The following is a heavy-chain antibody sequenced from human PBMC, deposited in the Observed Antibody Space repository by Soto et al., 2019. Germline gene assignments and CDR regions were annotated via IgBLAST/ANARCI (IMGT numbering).Heavy chain of an antibody. D-gene: IGHD3-10*01. J-gene: IGHJ6*02. Sequence: GGSLRLSCAASGFTFSSYAMRWVRQAPGKGLKWVSAISGSGGSTYYADSVKGRFTISRDNSKNTLYLQMNSLRAEDTAVYYCAEDWYEWFGELTWYYGMDVWGQGITVTVCS. V-gene: IGHV3-23*01. CDR1: GFTFSSYA. CDR3: AEDWYEWFGELTWYYGMDV. CDR2: ISGSGGST.